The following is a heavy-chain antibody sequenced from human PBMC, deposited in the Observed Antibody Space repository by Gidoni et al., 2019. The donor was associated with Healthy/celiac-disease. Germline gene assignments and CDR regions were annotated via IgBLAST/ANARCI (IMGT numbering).Heavy chain of an antibody. Sequence: QVQLVESGGGVVQPGRSLRLSCAASGFTFSSYAMHWVRQAPGKGLAWVAVISYDGSNKYYADSVKGRFTISRDNSKNTLYLQMNSLRAEDTAVYYCATHPGIDFDYWGQGTLVTVSS. J-gene: IGHJ4*02. D-gene: IGHD1-26*01. CDR1: GFTFSSYA. V-gene: IGHV3-30*04. CDR3: ATHPGIDFDY. CDR2: ISYDGSNK.